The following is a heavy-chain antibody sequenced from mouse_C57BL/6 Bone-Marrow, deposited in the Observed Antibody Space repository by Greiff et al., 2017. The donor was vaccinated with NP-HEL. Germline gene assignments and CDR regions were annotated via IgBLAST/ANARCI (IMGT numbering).Heavy chain of an antibody. J-gene: IGHJ2*01. Sequence: QVHVKQPGAELVMPGASVKLSCKASGYTFTSYWMHWVKQRPGQGLEWIGEIDPSDSYTNYNQKFKGKSTLTVDKSSSTAYMQLSSLTSEDSAVYYCARERWGYGNYDYWGQGTTLTVSS. CDR1: GYTFTSYW. CDR2: IDPSDSYT. D-gene: IGHD2-1*01. CDR3: ARERWGYGNYDY. V-gene: IGHV1-69*01.